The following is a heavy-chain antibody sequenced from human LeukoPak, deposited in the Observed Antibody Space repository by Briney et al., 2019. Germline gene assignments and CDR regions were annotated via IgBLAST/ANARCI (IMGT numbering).Heavy chain of an antibody. V-gene: IGHV3-30-3*01. D-gene: IGHD3-16*01. CDR1: GFTFSSYA. Sequence: GGSLRLSCAASGFTFSSYAMHWVRQAPSKGLEWVAVISYDGSNKYYADSVKGRFTISRDNSKNTLYLQMNSLRAEDTAVYYCARGETSNYFYMDVWGRGTTVTVSS. CDR3: ARGETSNYFYMDV. CDR2: ISYDGSNK. J-gene: IGHJ6*03.